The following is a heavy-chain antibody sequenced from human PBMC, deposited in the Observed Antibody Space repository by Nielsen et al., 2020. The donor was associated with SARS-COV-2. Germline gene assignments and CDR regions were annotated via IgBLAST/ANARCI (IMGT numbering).Heavy chain of an antibody. CDR2: ISAYNGNT. Sequence: ASVKVSCKASGYTFTSYYMHWVRQAPGQGLEWMGWISAYNGNTNYAQKLQGRVTMTTDTSTSTAYMELRSLRSDDTAVYYCARDYYYDSSGFDAFDIWGQGTMVTVSS. CDR3: ARDYYYDSSGFDAFDI. V-gene: IGHV1-18*04. D-gene: IGHD3-22*01. J-gene: IGHJ3*02. CDR1: GYTFTSYY.